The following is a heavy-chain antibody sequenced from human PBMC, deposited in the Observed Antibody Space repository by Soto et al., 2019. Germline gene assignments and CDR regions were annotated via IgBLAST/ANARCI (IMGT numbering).Heavy chain of an antibody. D-gene: IGHD2-15*01. CDR1: GFTFSSYG. V-gene: IGHV3-30*18. CDR3: AQDDSFYYGGGSGYSSYFDL. J-gene: IGHJ2*01. Sequence: QVQLVESGGGVVQPGRSLRLSCAASGFTFSSYGMHWVRQAPGKGLEWVAVISYDGSNKYYADSVKGRFTISRDNSKNTLHLEMTSLIAEATAVYSGAQDDSFYYGGGSGYSSYFDLWGRGTLVTVSS. CDR2: ISYDGSNK.